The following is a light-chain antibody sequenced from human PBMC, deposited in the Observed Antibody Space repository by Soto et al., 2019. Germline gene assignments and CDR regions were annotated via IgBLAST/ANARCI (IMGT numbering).Light chain of an antibody. V-gene: IGLV2-11*01. J-gene: IGLJ1*01. CDR1: SNGYNF. CDR2: DVT. Sequence: QSALTQPRSVSGSPGQSVTISCTGVSNGYNFVSWYQQHPGKAPKVLIYDVTKRPSGVPDPFSASKSGNAASLTISGLLSEDEADYYYCSYVGRYTFVFGIGTKLTVL. CDR3: CSYVGRYTFV.